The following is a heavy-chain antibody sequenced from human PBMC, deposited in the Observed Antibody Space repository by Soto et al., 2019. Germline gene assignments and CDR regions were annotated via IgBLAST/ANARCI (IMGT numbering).Heavy chain of an antibody. CDR1: GGSISSGGYY. CDR2: IYYSGST. J-gene: IGHJ5*02. Sequence: PSETLSLTCTVSGGSISSGGYYWSWIRQHPGKGLEWIGYIYYSGSTYYNPSLKSRVTISVDTSKNQFSLKLSSVTAADTAVYYCARVSWTDWSFDPWGQGTLVTVSS. D-gene: IGHD2-21*01. V-gene: IGHV4-31*03. CDR3: ARVSWTDWSFDP.